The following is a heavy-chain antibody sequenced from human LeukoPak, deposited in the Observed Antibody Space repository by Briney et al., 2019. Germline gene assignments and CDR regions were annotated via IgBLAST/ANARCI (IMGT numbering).Heavy chain of an antibody. Sequence: GGSLRLSCAASGFTFSSYGMHWVRQAPGKGLEWVAFIRYDGTNKYYADSVKGRFTISRDNSKNTLYLQMNSLRAEDTAVYYCAKEGWGYVWGSYRLAGFDYWGQGTLVTVSS. CDR2: IRYDGTNK. CDR3: AKEGWGYVWGSYRLAGFDY. CDR1: GFTFSSYG. V-gene: IGHV3-30*02. D-gene: IGHD3-16*02. J-gene: IGHJ4*02.